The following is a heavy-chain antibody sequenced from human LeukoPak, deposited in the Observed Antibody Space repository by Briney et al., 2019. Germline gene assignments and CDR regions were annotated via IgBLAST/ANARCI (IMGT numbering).Heavy chain of an antibody. J-gene: IGHJ6*02. D-gene: IGHD2-2*01. Sequence: PSETLSPTCTVSGGSVTGYYWSWIRQSPGKGLEWIGYIHYTGPTIYNPSLKSRVTISVDTSKDQFSLRLNSVTAADTAVYYCTRHPPIPAFENGLDVWGQGTKVTVSS. CDR3: TRHPPIPAFENGLDV. V-gene: IGHV4-59*08. CDR2: IHYTGPT. CDR1: GGSVTGYY.